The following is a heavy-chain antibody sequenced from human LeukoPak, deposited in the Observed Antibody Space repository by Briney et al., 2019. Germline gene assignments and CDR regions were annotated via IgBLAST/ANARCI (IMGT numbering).Heavy chain of an antibody. D-gene: IGHD2-2*01. J-gene: IGHJ3*02. CDR1: GYTFTSFG. CDR2: SSAYTGNT. V-gene: IGHV1-18*04. Sequence: ASVKVSCKASGYTFTSFGISWVRQAPGQGLEWMGWSSAYTGNTNYAQNLQGRVTMTTDTSTSTAYMELRSLRSDDTAVYYCAREGCSTTSCYLRAFDIWGQGTMVTVSS. CDR3: AREGCSTTSCYLRAFDI.